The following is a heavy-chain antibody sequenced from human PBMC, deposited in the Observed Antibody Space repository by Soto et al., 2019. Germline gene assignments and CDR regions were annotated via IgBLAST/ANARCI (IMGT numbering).Heavy chain of an antibody. CDR3: ARVTAAMVTSVYFDY. CDR2: IYYSGST. D-gene: IGHD5-18*01. J-gene: IGHJ4*02. Sequence: SETLSLTCTVSGGSISSGDYYWSWIRQPPGKGLEWIGYIYYSGSTYYNPSLKSRVTISVDTSKNQFSLKLSSVTAADTAVYYCARVTAAMVTSVYFDYWGQGTLVTVSS. V-gene: IGHV4-30-4*01. CDR1: GGSISSGDYY.